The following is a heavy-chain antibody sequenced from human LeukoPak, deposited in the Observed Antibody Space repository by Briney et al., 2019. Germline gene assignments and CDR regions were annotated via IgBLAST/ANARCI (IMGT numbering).Heavy chain of an antibody. CDR1: GFTFSSYA. CDR2: ISDSGGTT. Sequence: GGSLRLSCAASGFTFSSYAMSWVRQAPGKGLERLSMISDSGGTTKNADSVKGRFTISRDSSRNTLFLQMNSLRAEDTAVYFCARGGGAYCGGDCDRNFDSWGQGTLVTVSS. CDR3: ARGGGAYCGGDCDRNFDS. V-gene: IGHV3-23*01. D-gene: IGHD2-21*02. J-gene: IGHJ4*02.